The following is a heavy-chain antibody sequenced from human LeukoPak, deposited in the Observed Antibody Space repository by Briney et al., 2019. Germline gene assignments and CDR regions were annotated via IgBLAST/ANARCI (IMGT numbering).Heavy chain of an antibody. D-gene: IGHD3-10*01. CDR3: ARRPSRRAPYNWFDP. CDR1: GGSISSSSYY. J-gene: IGHJ5*02. CDR2: IYYSGST. V-gene: IGHV4-39*01. Sequence: PSETLSLTCTVSGGSISSSSYYWGWIRQPPGKGLKWIGSIYYSGSTYYNPSLKSRVTISVDTSKNQFSLKLSSVTAADTAVYYCARRPSRRAPYNWFDPWGQGTLVTVSS.